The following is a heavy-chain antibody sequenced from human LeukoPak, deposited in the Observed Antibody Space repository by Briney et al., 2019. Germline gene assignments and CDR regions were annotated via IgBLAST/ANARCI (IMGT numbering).Heavy chain of an antibody. CDR1: GGSISSGGYS. V-gene: IGHV4-30-2*01. D-gene: IGHD6-25*01. J-gene: IGHJ4*02. Sequence: SETLSLTCAVSGGSISSGGYSWSWIRQPPGKGLEWIGYIYHSGSTYYNPSLKSRVTISVDRSKNQFSLKLSSVTAADTAVYYCARVVRLPYYFEYWGQGTLVTVSS. CDR2: IYHSGST. CDR3: ARVVRLPYYFEY.